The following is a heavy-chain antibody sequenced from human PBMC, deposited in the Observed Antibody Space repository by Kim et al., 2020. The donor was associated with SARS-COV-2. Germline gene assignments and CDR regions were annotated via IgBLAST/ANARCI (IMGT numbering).Heavy chain of an antibody. J-gene: IGHJ4*02. CDR1: GDSVSSNSAA. Sequence: SQTLSLTCAISGDSVSSNSAAWNWIRQSPSRGLEWLGRTYYRSKWYNDYAVSVKRRITINPDTSKNQFSLQLNSVTPEDTAVYYCARDRVSSSGWEGDYFDYWGQGTLVTVSS. D-gene: IGHD6-19*01. CDR2: TYYRSKWYN. V-gene: IGHV6-1*01. CDR3: ARDRVSSSGWEGDYFDY.